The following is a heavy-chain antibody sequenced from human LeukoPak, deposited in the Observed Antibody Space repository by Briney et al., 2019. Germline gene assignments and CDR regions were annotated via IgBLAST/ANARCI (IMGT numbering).Heavy chain of an antibody. D-gene: IGHD2-21*02. J-gene: IGHJ4*02. V-gene: IGHV1-2*02. Sequence: GASVTVSCKASGYTFPAYYMHWVRQAPGQGLDWLGWINPDSGGTNYAQKFQGRVTMTRDPSISTAYMELSWLRSDVTAMYYCATSRAQTLAYCGGDCYSGFDYWGQGTLVSVSS. CDR1: GYTFPAYY. CDR3: ATSRAQTLAYCGGDCYSGFDY. CDR2: INPDSGGT.